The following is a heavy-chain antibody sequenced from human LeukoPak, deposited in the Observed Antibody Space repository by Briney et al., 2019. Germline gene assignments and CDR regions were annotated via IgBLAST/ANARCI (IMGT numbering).Heavy chain of an antibody. CDR2: INHSGST. Sequence: PSETLSLTCAVYGGSFSYYYWSWIRQPPGKTLEWIGEINHSGSTNYNPSLKSRVTISVDTSKNQFSLKLSSVTAADTAVYYCAIGKYYDILTGYRKIPTSGFDPWGQGTLVTVSS. V-gene: IGHV4-34*01. D-gene: IGHD3-9*01. J-gene: IGHJ5*02. CDR3: AIGKYYDILTGYRKIPTSGFDP. CDR1: GGSFSYYY.